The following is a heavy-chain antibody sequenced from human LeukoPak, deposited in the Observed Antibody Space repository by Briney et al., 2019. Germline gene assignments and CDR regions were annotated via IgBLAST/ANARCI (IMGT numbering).Heavy chain of an antibody. CDR2: INPNSGGT. CDR3: ARGIAVAGNAYFDY. Sequence: ASVKVSCKASGYTFTGYYMRWVRQAPGQGLEWMGWINPNSGGTNYAQKFQGWVTMTRDTSISTAYMELSRLRSDDTAVYYCARGIAVAGNAYFDYWGQGTLVTVSS. D-gene: IGHD6-19*01. CDR1: GYTFTGYY. V-gene: IGHV1-2*04. J-gene: IGHJ4*02.